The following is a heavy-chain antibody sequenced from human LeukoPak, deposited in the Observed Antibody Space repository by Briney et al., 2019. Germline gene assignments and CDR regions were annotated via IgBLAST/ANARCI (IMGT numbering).Heavy chain of an antibody. V-gene: IGHV3-30*18. CDR3: AKEGSYCSGDCYPWSFAFDI. Sequence: GRSLRLSCAASGFTFSSYGMHWVRQAPGKGLEWVAVISYDGSNKYYVDSVKGRFTISRDNSKNTLYLQMDSLRAEDTAVYYCAKEGSYCSGDCYPWSFAFDIWGQGTMVTVSS. CDR1: GFTFSSYG. J-gene: IGHJ3*02. CDR2: ISYDGSNK. D-gene: IGHD2-21*02.